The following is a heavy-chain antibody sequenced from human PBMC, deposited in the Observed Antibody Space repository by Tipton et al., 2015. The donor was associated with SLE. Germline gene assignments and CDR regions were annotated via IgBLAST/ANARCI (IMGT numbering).Heavy chain of an antibody. D-gene: IGHD3-10*01. V-gene: IGHV3-74*01. CDR3: AKDQRYRRISMVRGVITPHYMDV. Sequence: SLRLSCAASGFTFNRYWMHWVRQAPGKGLMWVSRINTDGSSTSYADSVKGRFTISRDNSKNTLYLQMNSLRAEDTAVYYCAKDQRYRRISMVRGVITPHYMDVWGKVTTVNVSS. CDR2: INTDGSST. J-gene: IGHJ6*03. CDR1: GFTFNRYW.